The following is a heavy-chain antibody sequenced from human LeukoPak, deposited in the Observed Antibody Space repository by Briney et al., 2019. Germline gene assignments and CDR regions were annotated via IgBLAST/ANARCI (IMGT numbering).Heavy chain of an antibody. V-gene: IGHV3-23*01. D-gene: IGHD6-13*01. Sequence: PGGSLRLSCAASGFIFNTYAMSWVRQAPGKGLEWVSTISNSGGSTYYADFVKGQFTISRDNSKNTLYLQMNSLGAEDTAVYCCAEHVVAAAGTFYFDYWGQGTLVIVSS. J-gene: IGHJ4*02. CDR1: GFIFNTYA. CDR2: ISNSGGST. CDR3: AEHVVAAAGTFYFDY.